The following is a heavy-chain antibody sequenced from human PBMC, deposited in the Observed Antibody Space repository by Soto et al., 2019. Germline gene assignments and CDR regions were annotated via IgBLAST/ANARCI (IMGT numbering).Heavy chain of an antibody. J-gene: IGHJ4*02. CDR2: IIPILGIA. Sequence: QVQLVQSGAEVKKPGSSVKVSCKASGGTFSSYTISWVRQAPGQGLEWMGRIIPILGIANYAQKFQGRVTITADKSTSTAYMELSSLRFEDTAVYYCARELVGATTQFDYWGQGTLVTVSS. D-gene: IGHD1-26*01. V-gene: IGHV1-69*02. CDR3: ARELVGATTQFDY. CDR1: GGTFSSYT.